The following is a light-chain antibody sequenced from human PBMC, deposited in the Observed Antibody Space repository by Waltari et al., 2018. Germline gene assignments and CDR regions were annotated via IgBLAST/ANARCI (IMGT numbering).Light chain of an antibody. CDR3: TSYAGSSTPVV. Sequence: QSALTQPASVSGSPGQSITISCTGTSSDVGSYNLVSWYQQHPGKTPNLMIFEVTKRPSGVSNRYAGSKTGNTASLTICGRQAEDEADYYCTSYAGSSTPVVFGGGTKLTVL. CDR1: SSDVGSYNL. J-gene: IGLJ2*01. CDR2: EVT. V-gene: IGLV2-23*02.